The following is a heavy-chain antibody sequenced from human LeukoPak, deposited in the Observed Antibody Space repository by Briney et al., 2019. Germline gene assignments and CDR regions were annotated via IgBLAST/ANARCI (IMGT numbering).Heavy chain of an antibody. CDR2: IKQDGSEK. D-gene: IGHD2-2*01. CDR3: ARGVPAAIYYFDY. CDR1: GFTFSSYW. Sequence: GGSLRLSCAASGFTFSSYWMSWVRQAPGKGLEWVANIKQDGSEKYYVDSVKGRFTISRDNAKNSLYLQMNSLRAEDTAVYYCARGVPAAIYYFDYWGQGTLVTVSS. J-gene: IGHJ4*02. V-gene: IGHV3-7*01.